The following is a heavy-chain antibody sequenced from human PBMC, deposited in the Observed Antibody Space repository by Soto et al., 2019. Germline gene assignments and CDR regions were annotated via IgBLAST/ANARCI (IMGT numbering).Heavy chain of an antibody. Sequence: GGXLRLSCAASVFTCSSYAMHWVRQAPGKGLEWVAVISYDGSNKYYADSVKGRFTISRDNSKNTLYLQMNSLRAEDTAVYYCARVSAQWLVRGAFDIWGQGTTVTV. CDR3: ARVSAQWLVRGAFDI. CDR1: VFTCSSYA. J-gene: IGHJ3*02. V-gene: IGHV3-30-3*01. D-gene: IGHD6-19*01. CDR2: ISYDGSNK.